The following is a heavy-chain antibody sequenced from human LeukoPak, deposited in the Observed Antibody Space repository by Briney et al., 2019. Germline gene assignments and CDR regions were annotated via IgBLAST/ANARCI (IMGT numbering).Heavy chain of an antibody. CDR2: IYTSGST. CDR1: GGSISCGDYY. Sequence: PSQTLSLTCTVSGGSISCGDYYWSWIRQPPGKGLEWIGNIYTSGSTNYSPSLKSRLTISLDTSKNQFSLKLSSVTAADTAVYYCARMAYYYDSDGYSQLDYWGQGTLVTVSS. CDR3: ARMAYYYDSDGYSQLDY. V-gene: IGHV4-61*08. J-gene: IGHJ4*02. D-gene: IGHD3-22*01.